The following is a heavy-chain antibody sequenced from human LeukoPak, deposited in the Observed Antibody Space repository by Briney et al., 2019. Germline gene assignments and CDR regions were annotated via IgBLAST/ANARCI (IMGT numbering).Heavy chain of an antibody. CDR1: GVSISIYY. Sequence: SETLSLTCTVSGVSISIYYWSWLRQPPGKGLGWIGYIYNSGSTSYNPSLKSRATISADTSKNQFSLKLSSVTAADTAVYYCVRDRELNYWGQGTLVTVSS. D-gene: IGHD1-7*01. J-gene: IGHJ4*02. CDR3: VRDRELNY. V-gene: IGHV4-59*01. CDR2: IYNSGST.